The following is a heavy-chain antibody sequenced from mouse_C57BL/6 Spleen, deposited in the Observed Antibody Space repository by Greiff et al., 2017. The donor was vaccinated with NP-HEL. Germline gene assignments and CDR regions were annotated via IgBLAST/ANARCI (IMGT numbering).Heavy chain of an antibody. J-gene: IGHJ2*01. CDR2: IDPSDSET. V-gene: IGHV1-52*01. D-gene: IGHD5-1*01. Sequence: QVQLQQPGAELVRPGSSVKLSCKASGYTFTSYWMHWVKQRPIQGLEWIGNIDPSDSETHYNQKFKDKATLTVDKSSSTAYMQLSSLTSEDSAVYYCAREERVPIDYWGKGTTLTVSS. CDR3: AREERVPIDY. CDR1: GYTFTSYW.